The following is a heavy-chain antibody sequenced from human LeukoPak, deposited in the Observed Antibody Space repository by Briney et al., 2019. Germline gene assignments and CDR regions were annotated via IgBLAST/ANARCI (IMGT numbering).Heavy chain of an antibody. Sequence: ASVKVSCKASGYTFTAYYMHWVRQAPGQGPEWMGWINPNNGGTKYAQKFQGRVTVTRDTSIRTAYMELSRLTSDDTAVYYCAISVEMAAMPSYDYWGQGTLVTVSS. CDR3: AISVEMAAMPSYDY. CDR2: INPNNGGT. J-gene: IGHJ4*02. D-gene: IGHD5-24*01. V-gene: IGHV1-2*02. CDR1: GYTFTAYY.